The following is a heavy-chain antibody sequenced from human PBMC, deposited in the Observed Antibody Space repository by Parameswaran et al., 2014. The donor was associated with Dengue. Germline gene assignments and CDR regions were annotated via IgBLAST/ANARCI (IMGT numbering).Heavy chain of an antibody. D-gene: IGHD5-18*01. Sequence: PGKGLEWIGEIKHSGSTNYNPSLKSRVTISVDTSKNQFSLKLSSVTAADTAVYYCARGYGYGNYYYYYMDVWGKGTTVTVSS. CDR3: ARGYGYGNYYYYYMDV. J-gene: IGHJ6*03. CDR2: IKHSGST. V-gene: IGHV4-34*01.